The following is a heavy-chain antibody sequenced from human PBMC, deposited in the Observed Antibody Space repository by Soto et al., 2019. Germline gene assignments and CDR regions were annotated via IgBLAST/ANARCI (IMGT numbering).Heavy chain of an antibody. CDR3: AKDGGTGKYYDY. Sequence: SGGGVVQPGRSLRLSCAASGFTFNTYGMHWVRQAPGKGLEWVSVIAYDGSNRYYADSVKGRFTISRDNSKNTLYLQMNSLRPEDTAAYYCAKDGGTGKYYDYWGQGTLVTVSS. CDR2: IAYDGSNR. D-gene: IGHD2-8*02. J-gene: IGHJ4*02. V-gene: IGHV3-30*18. CDR1: GFTFNTYG.